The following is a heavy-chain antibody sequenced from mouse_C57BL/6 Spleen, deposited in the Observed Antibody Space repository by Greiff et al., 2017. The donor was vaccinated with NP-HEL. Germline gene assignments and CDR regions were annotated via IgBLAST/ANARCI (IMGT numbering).Heavy chain of an antibody. CDR2: ISSGGSYT. Sequence: DVKLVESGGDLVKPGGSLKLSCAASGFTFSSYGMSWVRQTPDKRLEWVATISSGGSYTYYPDSVKGRFTISRDNAKNTLYLQMSSLKSEDTAMYYCARNFITTVVAGFDYWGQGTTLTVSS. CDR1: GFTFSSYG. CDR3: ARNFITTVVAGFDY. J-gene: IGHJ2*01. V-gene: IGHV5-6*02. D-gene: IGHD1-1*01.